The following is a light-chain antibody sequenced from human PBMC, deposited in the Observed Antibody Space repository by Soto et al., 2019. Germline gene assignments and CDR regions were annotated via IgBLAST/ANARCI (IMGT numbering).Light chain of an antibody. CDR2: TAS. V-gene: IGKV1-17*01. CDR3: LQHNSYPWT. CDR1: QPISDY. Sequence: DIQMTQSPSSLSASVGDRVTITCRTSQPISDYLNWYQQKPGKAPTLLIYTASNLQSGVPSRFSGSGSGTEFTLTISSLQPDDFATYYCLQHNSYPWTFGQGTKVDIK. J-gene: IGKJ1*01.